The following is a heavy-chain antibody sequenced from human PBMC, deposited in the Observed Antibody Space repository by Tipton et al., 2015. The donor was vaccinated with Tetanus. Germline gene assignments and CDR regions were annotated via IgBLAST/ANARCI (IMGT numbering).Heavy chain of an antibody. CDR2: ISWNSGSI. J-gene: IGHJ4*02. V-gene: IGHV3-9*01. Sequence: SLRLSCAVSGFTFEDYAMHWVRQAPGRGLEWVSGISWNSGSIGYADSVKGRFTISRDNAKNSLYLLMNSLRPDDTALYYCAKDVHTRMVTIDHWGQGTQVTASS. CDR1: GFTFEDYA. D-gene: IGHD5-18*01. CDR3: AKDVHTRMVTIDH.